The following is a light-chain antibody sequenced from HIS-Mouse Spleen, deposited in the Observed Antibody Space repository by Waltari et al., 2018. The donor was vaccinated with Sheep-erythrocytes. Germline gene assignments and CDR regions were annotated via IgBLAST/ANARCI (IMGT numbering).Light chain of an antibody. V-gene: IGLV2-8*01. CDR2: EVS. J-gene: IGLJ3*02. Sequence: QSALTQPPSASGSPGQSVTISCTGTSSDVGGYNYVSWYQQHPGKAPKLMIYEVSNRPSGVPYRFSGSKTGNTASLTVSVLQAEDEADYYCSSYAGSNNWVFGGGTKLTVL. CDR3: SSYAGSNNWV. CDR1: SSDVGGYNY.